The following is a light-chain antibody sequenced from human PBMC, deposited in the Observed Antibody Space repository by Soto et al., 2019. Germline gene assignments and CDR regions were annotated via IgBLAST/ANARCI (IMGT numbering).Light chain of an antibody. CDR1: QSISSY. V-gene: IGKV1-39*01. CDR2: GAS. J-gene: IGKJ4*01. Sequence: DIQMTQSPSSLSVSVGDRVTITCRASQSISSYLNWYQQKPGKAPKLLIYGASSLQSGVPSRFSGSGSGTDFTLTISSLQPEDFATYYCPQSYRIPPLTFGGGTKVEIK. CDR3: PQSYRIPPLT.